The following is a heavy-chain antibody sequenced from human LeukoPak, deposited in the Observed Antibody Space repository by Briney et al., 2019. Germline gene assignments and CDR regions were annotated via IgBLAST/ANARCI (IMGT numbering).Heavy chain of an antibody. J-gene: IGHJ6*04. CDR3: AELGITMIGGV. CDR1: GFNFGGFS. CDR2: MNEYGGDI. Sequence: GGSLRLSCAASGFNFGGFSMSWVRQAPGKGLEWVTHMNEYGGDIFYVDSVKGRFTISRDNAKNSLYLQMNSLRAEDTAVYYCAELGITMIGGVWGKGTTVTISS. V-gene: IGHV3-7*01. D-gene: IGHD3-10*02.